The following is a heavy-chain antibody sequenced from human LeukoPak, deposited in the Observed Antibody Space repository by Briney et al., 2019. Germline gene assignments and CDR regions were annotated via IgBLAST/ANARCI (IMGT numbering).Heavy chain of an antibody. CDR1: GGSISSYC. CDR2: ISYRGST. CDR3: ARYYGSYNWFDP. J-gene: IGHJ5*02. Sequence: PSETLSLTCTVSGGSISSYCWSWARQPPGKGLEWIGEISYRGSTNYNPSLKSRVTISVDTSKNQFSLKLSSVTAADTAVYYCARYYGSYNWFDPWGQGTLVTVSS. D-gene: IGHD3-10*01. V-gene: IGHV4-59*01.